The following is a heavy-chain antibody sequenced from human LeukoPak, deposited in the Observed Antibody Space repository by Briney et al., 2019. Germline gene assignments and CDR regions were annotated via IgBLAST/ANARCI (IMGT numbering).Heavy chain of an antibody. J-gene: IGHJ6*03. CDR3: ARVVVAATLYYYYYMDV. V-gene: IGHV4-39*07. Sequence: SETLSLSCTVSGGSISSSSYYWGWIRQPPGKGLEWIGSIYYSGSTYHNPSLKSRVTISVDTSKNQFSLKLSSVTAADTAVYYCARVVVAATLYYYYYMDVWGKGTTVTVSS. CDR2: IYYSGST. CDR1: GGSISSSSYY. D-gene: IGHD2-15*01.